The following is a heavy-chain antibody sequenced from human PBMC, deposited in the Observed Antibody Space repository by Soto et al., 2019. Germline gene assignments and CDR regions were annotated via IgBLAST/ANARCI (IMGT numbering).Heavy chain of an antibody. CDR1: GGSISSYY. D-gene: IGHD3-22*01. CDR2: IYYSGST. V-gene: IGHV4-59*01. Sequence: QVQLQESGPGLVKPSETLSLTCTVSGGSISSYYWSWIRQPPGKGLDWIGYIYYSGSTNYNPSLKSRVTISVDTSKNQCSLKLSSVTAADTAVYYCARYDSSGYIYFDLWGRGTLVTVSS. J-gene: IGHJ2*01. CDR3: ARYDSSGYIYFDL.